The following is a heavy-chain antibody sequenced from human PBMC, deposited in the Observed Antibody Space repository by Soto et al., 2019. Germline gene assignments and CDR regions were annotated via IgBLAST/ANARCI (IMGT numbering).Heavy chain of an antibody. J-gene: IGHJ4*02. CDR1: GYTFTGYY. CDR3: ARGVKSGLTAFDY. Sequence: QVQLVQSGAEVKKPGASVKVSCKASGYTFTGYYMHWVRQAPGQGLEWMGWINPDSGGTNYAQKFQGRVTMTRDASITTAYMELSRLTSDDTALYYCARGVKSGLTAFDYWGQGTLVTVSS. CDR2: INPDSGGT. V-gene: IGHV1-2*02. D-gene: IGHD2-15*01.